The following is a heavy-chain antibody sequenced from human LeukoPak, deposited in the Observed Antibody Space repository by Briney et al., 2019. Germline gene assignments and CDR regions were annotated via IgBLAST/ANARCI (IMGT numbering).Heavy chain of an antibody. J-gene: IGHJ5*02. Sequence: ASVKVSCKVTGHTLSEFSMHWVRQSPGKGLEWMGGFDPEVGETVYAQKFQGRATMTEDTSTETAYMELSSLRSEDTAVYYCATDLLAGGLKTFDPWGQGTLVTVSS. V-gene: IGHV1-24*01. CDR2: FDPEVGET. CDR3: ATDLLAGGLKTFDP. CDR1: GHTLSEFS.